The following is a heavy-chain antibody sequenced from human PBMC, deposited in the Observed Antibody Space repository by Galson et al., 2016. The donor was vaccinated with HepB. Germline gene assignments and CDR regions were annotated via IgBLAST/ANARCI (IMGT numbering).Heavy chain of an antibody. CDR2: INAGNGNT. CDR3: ARSPTGFCSRTKCYGFNYLDR. D-gene: IGHD2-2*03. J-gene: IGHJ4*02. CDR1: GYTFISYV. V-gene: IGHV1-3*01. Sequence: SVKVSCKASGYTFISYVMQWVRQAPGHRLEWVGWINAGNGNTKYSQKFQGRVIIDRDTSASTAYMELSSLRPEDTAIYYCARSPTGFCSRTKCYGFNYLDRWGQGTPVTVSS.